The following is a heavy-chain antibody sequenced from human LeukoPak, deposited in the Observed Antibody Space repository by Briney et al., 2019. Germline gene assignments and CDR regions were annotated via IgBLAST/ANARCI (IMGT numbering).Heavy chain of an antibody. V-gene: IGHV4-30-4*01. J-gene: IGHJ6*03. CDR3: ARDIVVVPAAILEGYYYYMDV. D-gene: IGHD2-2*02. CDR1: GGSISGTDYY. Sequence: SETLSLTCTVSGGSISGTDYYWSWIRQSPGKGLEWIGYIYNSGTTYYNPSLKSRVTMSVDTSKNHFSLKLSSVTAADTALYFCARDIVVVPAAILEGYYYYMDVWGKGTTVTVSS. CDR2: IYNSGTT.